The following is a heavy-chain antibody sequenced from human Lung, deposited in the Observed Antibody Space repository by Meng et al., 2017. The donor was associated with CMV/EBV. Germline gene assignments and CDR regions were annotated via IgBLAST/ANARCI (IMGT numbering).Heavy chain of an antibody. V-gene: IGHV4-34*01. D-gene: IGHD3-10*01. CDR2: INHSGST. Sequence: GSLRLXCAVYGGSSSGYYWSWIRQPPGKGLGWIGEINHSGSTNYNPSLKSRVTISVDTSKNQFSLKLSSVTAADTAVYYCARKKSLPMVRGKMRGGWFDPWGQGTXVTVSS. CDR3: ARKKSLPMVRGKMRGGWFDP. J-gene: IGHJ5*02. CDR1: GGSSSGYY.